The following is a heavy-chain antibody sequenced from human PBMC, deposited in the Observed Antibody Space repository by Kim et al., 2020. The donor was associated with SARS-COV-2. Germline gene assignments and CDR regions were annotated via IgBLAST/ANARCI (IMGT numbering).Heavy chain of an antibody. CDR3: TTQWYYDYIWGSYRFPGFDL. CDR2: IKSKTDGGTT. D-gene: IGHD3-16*02. J-gene: IGHJ4*02. CDR1: GFTFSNAW. Sequence: GGSLRLSCAASGFTFSNAWMSWVRQAPGKGLEWVGRIKSKTDGGTTDYAAPVKGRFTISRDDSKNTLYLQMNSLKTEDTAVYYCTTQWYYDYIWGSYRFPGFDLWGQGTLVTVSS. V-gene: IGHV3-15*01.